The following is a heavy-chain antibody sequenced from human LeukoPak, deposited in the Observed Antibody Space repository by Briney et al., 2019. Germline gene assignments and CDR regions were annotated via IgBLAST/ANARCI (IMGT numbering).Heavy chain of an antibody. Sequence: AVKVSCKASGCTLSSYSYRWVRQAPGHAREWIERIFLILGIAKYEQKFQGTVTITADKSTSPAYMELSSLRSEDTAVYYCAREDSYGWAGVDYWGQGPLVSVSS. J-gene: IGHJ4*02. CDR2: IFLILGIA. D-gene: IGHD5-18*01. V-gene: IGHV1-69*04. CDR1: GCTLSSYS. CDR3: AREDSYGWAGVDY.